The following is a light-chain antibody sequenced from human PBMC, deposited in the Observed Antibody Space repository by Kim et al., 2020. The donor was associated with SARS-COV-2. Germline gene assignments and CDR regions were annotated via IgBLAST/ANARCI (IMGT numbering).Light chain of an antibody. Sequence: LTQPHSVSGSPGMTVTISCTRSSGSIATYYVQWYQLRPGSSPTTLIYEDNQRPSGVPDRFSGSIDSSSNSASLTISGLKTEDEAEYFCQSYDSTTPWVFGGGTKLTVL. J-gene: IGLJ3*02. CDR1: SGSIATYY. CDR3: QSYDSTTPWV. V-gene: IGLV6-57*01. CDR2: EDN.